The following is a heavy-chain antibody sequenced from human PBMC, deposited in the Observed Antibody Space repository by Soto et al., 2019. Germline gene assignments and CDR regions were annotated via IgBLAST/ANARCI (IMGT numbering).Heavy chain of an antibody. CDR1: GFTFSTNP. V-gene: IGHV3-23*01. CDR2: IGGSGATT. CDR3: AQGGGYCGGACFYYFDN. D-gene: IGHD2-21*02. Sequence: EVELLESGGGLVQPGGSLRLSCIGSGFTFSTNPMGWVRQAPGKGLEWVSSIGGSGATTYYADSVKGRFTISRDNSRNTLYLQMKSLRGDDTAISYCAQGGGYCGGACFYYFDNWGQGTRVTVSS. J-gene: IGHJ4*02.